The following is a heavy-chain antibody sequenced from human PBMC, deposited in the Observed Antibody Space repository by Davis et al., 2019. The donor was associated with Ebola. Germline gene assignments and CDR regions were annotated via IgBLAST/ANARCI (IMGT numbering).Heavy chain of an antibody. D-gene: IGHD3-10*01. J-gene: IGHJ4*02. Sequence: ASVKVSCKASAYSFPPYVISWVRQAPGQGLEWMGWISAYNGNTNYAQKLQGRVTMTTDTSTSTAYMELRSLRSDDTAVYYCARGLWFRELSVDYWGQGTLVTVSS. CDR2: ISAYNGNT. CDR3: ARGLWFRELSVDY. CDR1: AYSFPPYV. V-gene: IGHV1-18*01.